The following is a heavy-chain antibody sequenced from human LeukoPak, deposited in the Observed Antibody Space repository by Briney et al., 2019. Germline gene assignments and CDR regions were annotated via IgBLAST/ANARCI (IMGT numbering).Heavy chain of an antibody. J-gene: IGHJ5*02. CDR2: IYYSGST. CDR1: GGSISSSSYY. Sequence: SETLSLTCTVSGGSISSSSYYWGWIRQPPGKGLEWIGSIYYSGSTYYNPSLKSRVTMSVDTSKNQFSLKLSSVTAADTAVYYCARRGTGERNWFDPWGQGTLVTVSS. D-gene: IGHD7-27*01. CDR3: ARRGTGERNWFDP. V-gene: IGHV4-39*01.